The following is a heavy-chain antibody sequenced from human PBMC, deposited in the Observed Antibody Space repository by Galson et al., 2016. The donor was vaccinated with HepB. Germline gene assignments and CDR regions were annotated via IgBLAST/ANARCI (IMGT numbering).Heavy chain of an antibody. CDR2: ISSGGRDT. CDR3: ARDRTSRAALDY. V-gene: IGHV3-11*06. J-gene: IGHJ4*02. D-gene: IGHD6-25*01. Sequence: SLRLSCAASGFTFSDFAMAWIRQAPGKGLEYVSTISSGGRDTNYADSVKGRFTISRDNAKKALYLQMNSLRAEDTAVYYCARDRTSRAALDYWGQGTLVTVSS. CDR1: GFTFSDFA.